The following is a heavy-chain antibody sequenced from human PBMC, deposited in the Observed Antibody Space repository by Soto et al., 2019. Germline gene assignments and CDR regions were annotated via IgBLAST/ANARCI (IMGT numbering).Heavy chain of an antibody. D-gene: IGHD5-18*01. CDR3: AREGSGYSYGTVFDY. V-gene: IGHV1-18*01. CDR2: ISAYNGNT. CDR1: GYTFSSYH. Sequence: GASVKVSCKASGYTFSSYHISWVRQAPGQGLEWMGWISAYNGNTNYAQKFQGRVTITADESTSTAYMELSSLRSEDTAVYYCAREGSGYSYGTVFDYWGQGTLVTVSS. J-gene: IGHJ4*02.